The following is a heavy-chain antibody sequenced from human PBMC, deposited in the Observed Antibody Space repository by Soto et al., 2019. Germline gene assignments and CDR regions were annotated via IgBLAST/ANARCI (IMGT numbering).Heavy chain of an antibody. D-gene: IGHD2-2*01. CDR1: GGSISSGGYY. CDR3: AREVVVVPAATRYNWFDP. V-gene: IGHV4-31*03. Sequence: QVQLQESGPGLVKPTQTLSLTCTVSGGSISSGGYYWSWIRQHPGKGLEWIGYIYYSGSTYYNPSLKSRVTISVDTSKNQFSLKLSFVTAADTAVYYCAREVVVVPAATRYNWFDPWGQGTLVTVSS. J-gene: IGHJ5*02. CDR2: IYYSGST.